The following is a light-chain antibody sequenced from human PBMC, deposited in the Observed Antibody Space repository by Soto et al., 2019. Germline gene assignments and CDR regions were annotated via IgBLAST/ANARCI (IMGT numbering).Light chain of an antibody. CDR1: QSVSSNY. CDR3: QQYGSSPPT. CDR2: GAS. Sequence: EIVLTQSPGTLSLSPGERATLSCRASQSVSSNYLAWYQRKPGQAPRLLIYGASSRAIDIPNRFSGSGSGTDFTLTITRLEPEVFAVYYCQQYGSSPPTFGQGTKVEI. J-gene: IGKJ1*01. V-gene: IGKV3-20*01.